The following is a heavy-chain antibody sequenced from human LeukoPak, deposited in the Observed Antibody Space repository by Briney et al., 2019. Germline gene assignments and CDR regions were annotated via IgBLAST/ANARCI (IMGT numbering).Heavy chain of an antibody. CDR2: ISYDGSDK. J-gene: IGHJ4*02. CDR3: AREYGDFDY. D-gene: IGHD4-17*01. V-gene: IGHV3-30*03. CDR1: GFTFSSYG. Sequence: PGGSLRLSCAASGFTFSSYGMHWVRQAPGKGLEWVAIISYDGSDKYYADSVKGRFTISRDNAKNSLYLQMDSLRAEDTAVYYCAREYGDFDYWGQGTLVTVSS.